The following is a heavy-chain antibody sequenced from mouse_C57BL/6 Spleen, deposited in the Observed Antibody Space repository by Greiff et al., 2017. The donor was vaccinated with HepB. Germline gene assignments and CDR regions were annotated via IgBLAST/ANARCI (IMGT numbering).Heavy chain of an antibody. CDR2: IYPGNSDT. CDR3: TRDDTYGYDDAMDY. D-gene: IGHD2-2*01. CDR1: GYTFTSYW. Sequence: VQLQQSGTVLARPGASVKMSCKTSGYTFTSYWMHWVKQRPGQGLEWIGAIYPGNSDTSYNQKFKGKAKLTAVTSASTAYMELSSLTNEDSAVYYSTRDDTYGYDDAMDYWGQGTSVTVSS. J-gene: IGHJ4*01. V-gene: IGHV1-5*01.